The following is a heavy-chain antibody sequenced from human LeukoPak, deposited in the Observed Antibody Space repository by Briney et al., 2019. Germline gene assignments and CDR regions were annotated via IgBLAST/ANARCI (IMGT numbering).Heavy chain of an antibody. CDR2: INHSGST. J-gene: IGHJ4*02. Sequence: SEALSLTCAVYGGSFSGYYWSWIRQPPGKGLEWIGEINHSGSTNYNPSLKSRVTISVDTSKNQFSLKLSSVTAADTAVYYCARRGYSYGFDYWGQGTLVTVSS. CDR3: ARRGYSYGFDY. D-gene: IGHD5-18*01. CDR1: GGSFSGYY. V-gene: IGHV4-34*01.